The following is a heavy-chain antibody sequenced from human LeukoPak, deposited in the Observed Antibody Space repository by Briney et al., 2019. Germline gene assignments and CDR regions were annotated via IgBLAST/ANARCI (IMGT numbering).Heavy chain of an antibody. CDR3: ARDLGSLWDSSGYYFLDF. CDR2: INSDGSST. Sequence: GGSLRLSCAASGFTFSSYWMHWVRQAPGKGLVWVSRINSDGSSTTYADSVKGRFTISRDNAKNTLYLQMNSLRVEDTAVYYCARDLGSLWDSSGYYFLDFWGQGTLSPSPQ. CDR1: GFTFSSYW. J-gene: IGHJ4*02. D-gene: IGHD3-22*01. V-gene: IGHV3-74*01.